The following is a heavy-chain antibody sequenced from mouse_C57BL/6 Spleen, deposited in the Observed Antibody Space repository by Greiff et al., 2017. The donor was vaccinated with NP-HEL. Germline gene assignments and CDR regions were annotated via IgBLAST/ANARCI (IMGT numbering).Heavy chain of an antibody. Sequence: EVKVEESGGGLVKPGGSLKLSCAASGFTFSSYAMSWVRQTPEKRLEWVATISDGGSYTYYPDNVKGRFTISRDNAKNNLYLQMSHLKSEDTAMYYCARRADGYYGYFDVWGTGTTVTVSS. CDR1: GFTFSSYA. J-gene: IGHJ1*03. CDR3: ARRADGYYGYFDV. V-gene: IGHV5-4*03. CDR2: ISDGGSYT. D-gene: IGHD2-3*01.